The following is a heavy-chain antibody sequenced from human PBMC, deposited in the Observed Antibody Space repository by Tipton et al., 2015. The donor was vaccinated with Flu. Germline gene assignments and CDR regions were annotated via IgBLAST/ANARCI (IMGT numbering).Heavy chain of an antibody. V-gene: IGHV4-34*01. CDR1: GGSFSGYY. CDR3: ARGSGSGTHVMFDY. CDR2: INHSGST. D-gene: IGHD3-10*01. Sequence: TLSLTCAVYGGSFSGYYWSWIRQPPGKGLEWIGEINHSGSTYYSPSLKSRVTISADTSNNQFSLRLSSVTAADTAMYYCARGSGSGTHVMFDYWGQGTLVTVSS. J-gene: IGHJ4*02.